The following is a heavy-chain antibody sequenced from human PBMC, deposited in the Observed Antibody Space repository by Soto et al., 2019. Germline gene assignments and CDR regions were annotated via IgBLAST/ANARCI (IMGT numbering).Heavy chain of an antibody. D-gene: IGHD3-3*01. J-gene: IGHJ5*02. CDR1: GVSISSGAYY. CDR2: IYYSGST. V-gene: IGHV4-31*03. CDR3: ARSYAYYDFWSAYSPPHPYYNWFDL. Sequence: TLSLTCTVSGVSISSGAYYWSWLRQHPGKGLEWVGYIYYSGSTYYNPSLKSRGTITVDTSNNQFSLKLSLGAAAVTAVYYCARSYAYYDFWSAYSPPHPYYNWFDLWGQGTLVTVSS.